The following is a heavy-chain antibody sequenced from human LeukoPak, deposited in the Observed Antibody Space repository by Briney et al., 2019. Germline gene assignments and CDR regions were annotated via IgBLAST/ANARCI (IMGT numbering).Heavy chain of an antibody. CDR2: ISTSGSII. J-gene: IGHJ6*03. CDR3: ARDATTQVGYVYMDV. V-gene: IGHV3-48*04. CDR1: GFTFSTYS. Sequence: GGSLRLSCAASGFTFSTYSMNWVRQAPGKGLEWVSHISTSGSIIHYADSVEGRFTISRDNAKNSLYLQMNSLRAEDTALYYCARDATTQVGYVYMDVWGKGTTVTVSS. D-gene: IGHD5-18*01.